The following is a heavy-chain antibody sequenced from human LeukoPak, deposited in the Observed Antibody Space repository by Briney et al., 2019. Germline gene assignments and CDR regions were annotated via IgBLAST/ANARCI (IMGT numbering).Heavy chain of an antibody. CDR3: AREGGYGGVFDY. Sequence: GGSLRLSCAASRFTFRSYWMTWVRQAPGKGLEWVANIKQDGSEKYYVGSVKGRFTISRDNTKNSLYLRMDSLRAEDTAVYYCAREGGYGGVFDYWGQGTLVTVSS. CDR1: RFTFRSYW. D-gene: IGHD5-12*01. CDR2: IKQDGSEK. J-gene: IGHJ4*02. V-gene: IGHV3-7*05.